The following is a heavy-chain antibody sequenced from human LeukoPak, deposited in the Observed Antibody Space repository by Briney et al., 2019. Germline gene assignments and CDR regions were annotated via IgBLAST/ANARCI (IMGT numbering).Heavy chain of an antibody. D-gene: IGHD5-18*01. J-gene: IGHJ4*02. CDR3: ARGREGYSYVYEC. CDR2: ISSSSSYI. V-gene: IGHV3-21*01. Sequence: GGSLRLSCAASGFTFSGYSMNWVRQAPGKGLEWVSSISSSSSYIYYADSVKGRFTISRDNAKNSLYLQMNSLRAEDTAVYYCARGREGYSYVYECWGQGTLVTVSS. CDR1: GFTFSGYS.